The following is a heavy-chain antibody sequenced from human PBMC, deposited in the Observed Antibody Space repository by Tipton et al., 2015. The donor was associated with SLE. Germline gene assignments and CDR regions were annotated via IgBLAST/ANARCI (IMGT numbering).Heavy chain of an antibody. J-gene: IGHJ4*02. CDR1: GFTFSNYA. V-gene: IGHV3-74*01. Sequence: SLRLSCAASGFTFSNYAMSWVRQAPGKGLVWVSRINSDGSSTSYADSVKGRFTISRDNAKNTLYLQMNSLRAEDTAVYYCARDPIGGYFDYWGQGTLVTVSS. D-gene: IGHD4-23*01. CDR3: ARDPIGGYFDY. CDR2: INSDGSST.